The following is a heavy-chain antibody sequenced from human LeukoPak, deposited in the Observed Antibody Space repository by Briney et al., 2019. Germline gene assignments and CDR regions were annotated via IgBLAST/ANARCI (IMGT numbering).Heavy chain of an antibody. D-gene: IGHD3-3*01. V-gene: IGHV4-61*02. CDR3: ARASDFWSGSYYFDY. Sequence: SETLSLTCTVSGGSISSGSYYWSWIRQPAGKGLEWIGRIYTSGSTNYNPSPKSRVTISVDTSKNQFSLKLSSVAAADTAVYYCARASDFWSGSYYFDYWGQGTLVTVSS. CDR2: IYTSGST. J-gene: IGHJ4*02. CDR1: GGSISSGSYY.